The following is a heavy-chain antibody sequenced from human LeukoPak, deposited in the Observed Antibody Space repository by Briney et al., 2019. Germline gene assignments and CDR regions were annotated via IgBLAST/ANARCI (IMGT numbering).Heavy chain of an antibody. CDR2: VYYNGDT. CDR3: ARDGPYSYGLEDLDY. D-gene: IGHD5-18*01. V-gene: IGHV4-39*07. CDR1: GGSISSSGSY. Sequence: SETLSLTCTVSGGSISSSGSYWAWIRQPPGKGLEWIANVYYNGDTYYNSSLRSRVTISADTSKNQFSLRLSSVTAADTAVYYCARDGPYSYGLEDLDYWGQGTLVTVSS. J-gene: IGHJ4*02.